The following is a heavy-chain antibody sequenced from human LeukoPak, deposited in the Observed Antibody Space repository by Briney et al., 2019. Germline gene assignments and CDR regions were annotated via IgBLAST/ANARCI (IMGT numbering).Heavy chain of an antibody. V-gene: IGHV4-34*01. J-gene: IGHJ4*02. CDR2: INHSGST. Sequence: SETLSLTCAFSGGSFSGYYWSWVRQSPRKGLEWIGEINHSGSTNYNPSLKSRVTISVDTSKNQFSLKLSSVTAADTAVYYCARGVTDDFWSGYFDYWGQGTLVTVSS. CDR3: ARGVTDDFWSGYFDY. CDR1: GGSFSGYY. D-gene: IGHD3-3*01.